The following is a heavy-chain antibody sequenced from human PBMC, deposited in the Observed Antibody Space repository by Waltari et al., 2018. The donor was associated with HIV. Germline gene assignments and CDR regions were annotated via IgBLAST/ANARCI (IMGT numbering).Heavy chain of an antibody. CDR1: GLSVSSNY. CDR2: IYRSGDA. CDR3: ARVRSIMGRFLGFDY. Sequence: EVQLVETGGGLIQPGGSLRLSCAASGLSVSSNYMNWVRQAPGKGLEWVSVIYRSGDAYYADFVKGRFTISRDNSKNTLYLQMNSLRAEDTVVYYCARVRSIMGRFLGFDYWGQGTLVTVSS. J-gene: IGHJ4*02. D-gene: IGHD3-3*02. V-gene: IGHV3-53*02.